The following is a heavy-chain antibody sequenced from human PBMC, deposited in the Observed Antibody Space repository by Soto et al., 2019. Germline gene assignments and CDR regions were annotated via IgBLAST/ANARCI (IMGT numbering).Heavy chain of an antibody. V-gene: IGHV1-69*13. Sequence: SVEVFCKASGGTFSSYAISWVRQAPGQGLEWMGGIIPIFGTANYAQKFQGRVTITADESTSTAYMELSSLRSEDTAVYYCARFDTAMDYPPLYYYYYGMDVWGQGTTVTVS. CDR2: IIPIFGTA. J-gene: IGHJ6*02. CDR3: ARFDTAMDYPPLYYYYYGMDV. CDR1: GGTFSSYA. D-gene: IGHD5-18*01.